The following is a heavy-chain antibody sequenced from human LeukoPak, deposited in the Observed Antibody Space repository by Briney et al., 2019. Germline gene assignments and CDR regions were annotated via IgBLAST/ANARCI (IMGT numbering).Heavy chain of an antibody. V-gene: IGHV3-7*01. J-gene: IGHJ4*02. CDR1: GFTFSTHW. CDR2: INQDGSEK. CDR3: ARDREGSFDY. Sequence: AGSLRLSCAASGFTFSTHWMSWFRQAPGKGLEWVGNINQDGSEKYYVDSLKGRFTISRDNAKNSLYLQMNSLRAEDTAVYYCARDREGSFDYWGQGTLVTVSS.